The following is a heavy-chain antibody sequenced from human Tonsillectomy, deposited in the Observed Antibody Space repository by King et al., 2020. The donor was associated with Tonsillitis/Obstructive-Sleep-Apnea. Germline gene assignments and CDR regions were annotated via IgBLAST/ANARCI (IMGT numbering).Heavy chain of an antibody. CDR3: ASIAAPGSFYYYMDV. CDR1: GGSISSYY. D-gene: IGHD6-13*01. Sequence: QLQESGPGLVKPSETLSLTCTVSGGSISSYYWSWIRQPPGKGLEWIGYIYYSGSTNYNPSLKSRVTISVDTSKNQFSLKLSSVTAADTAVYYCASIAAPGSFYYYMDVWGKGTTVTVSS. J-gene: IGHJ6*03. CDR2: IYYSGST. V-gene: IGHV4-59*01.